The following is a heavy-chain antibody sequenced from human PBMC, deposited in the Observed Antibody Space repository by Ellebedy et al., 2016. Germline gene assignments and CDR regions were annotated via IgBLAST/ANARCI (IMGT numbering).Heavy chain of an antibody. CDR1: GGSFSGYY. D-gene: IGHD6-13*01. CDR2: INHSGST. V-gene: IGHV4-34*01. Sequence: SETLSLTXAVYGGSFSGYYWSWIRQPPGKGLEWIGEINHSGSTNYNPSLKSRVTISVDTSKNQFSLKLSSVTAADTAVYYCASYRAGKQQLVRRDWFNPWGQGTLVTVSS. CDR3: ASYRAGKQQLVRRDWFNP. J-gene: IGHJ5*02.